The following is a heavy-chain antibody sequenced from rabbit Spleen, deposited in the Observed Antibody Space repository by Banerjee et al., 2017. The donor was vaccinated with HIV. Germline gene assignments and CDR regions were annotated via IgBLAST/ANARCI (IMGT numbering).Heavy chain of an antibody. V-gene: IGHV1S7*01. J-gene: IGHJ6*01. D-gene: IGHD1-1*01. Sequence: QLEETGGGLVQPGGSLTLSCKVSGFTISSYNMGWVRQAPGKGLEWIGDIYPVFGITNYANSVKGRFTISSDNAQNTVDLQMNSLTAADTATYFCAREDVGGSVSLWGPGTLVTVS. CDR1: GFTISSYN. CDR3: AREDVGGSVSL. CDR2: IYPVFGIT.